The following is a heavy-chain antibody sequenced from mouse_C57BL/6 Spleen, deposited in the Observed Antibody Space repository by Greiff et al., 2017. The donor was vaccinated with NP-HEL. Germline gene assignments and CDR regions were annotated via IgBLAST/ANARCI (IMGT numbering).Heavy chain of an antibody. CDR2: INPNNGGT. Sequence: VQLQQSGPELVKPGASVKIPCKASGYTFTDYNMDWVKQSHGKSLEWIGDINPNNGGTIYNQKFKGKATLTVDKSSSTAYMELRSLTSEDTAVYYCARACSSYVGFAYWGQGTLVTVSA. CDR3: ARACSSYVGFAY. V-gene: IGHV1-18*01. D-gene: IGHD1-1*01. CDR1: GYTFTDYN. J-gene: IGHJ3*01.